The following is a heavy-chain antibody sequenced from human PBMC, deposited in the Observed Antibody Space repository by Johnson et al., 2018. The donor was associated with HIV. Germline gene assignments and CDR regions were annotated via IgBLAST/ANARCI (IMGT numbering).Heavy chain of an antibody. CDR2: ISYDGSNK. CDR1: GLSFSNFG. Sequence: QVQLVESGGGVVQPGKSLTLSCVGSGLSFSNFGIHWVRQAPGKGPEWVAVISYDGSNKYYADSVKGRFTISRDNSKNTLYLQMNSLRAEDTAVYYCARIPGSGWEHDAFDIWGQGTMVTVSS. CDR3: ARIPGSGWEHDAFDI. V-gene: IGHV3-30*03. J-gene: IGHJ3*02. D-gene: IGHD6-19*01.